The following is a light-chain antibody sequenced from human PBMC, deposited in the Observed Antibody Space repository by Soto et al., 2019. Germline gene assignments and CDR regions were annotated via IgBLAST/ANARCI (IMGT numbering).Light chain of an antibody. J-gene: IGKJ4*01. CDR1: QSVINN. CDR3: QQYSNWPPHT. Sequence: EIVMTQSPATLSVSPGERATLSCRASQSVINNLAWYQQRPGQAPRLLIYAVSTRATGIPARFSGRRSGTEFTLTISSLQSGDFAVYYCQQYSNWPPHTFGGGTKVEIK. V-gene: IGKV3-15*01. CDR2: AVS.